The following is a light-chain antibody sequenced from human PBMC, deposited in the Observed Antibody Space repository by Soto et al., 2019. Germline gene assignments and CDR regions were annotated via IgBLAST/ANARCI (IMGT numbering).Light chain of an antibody. CDR2: GAS. V-gene: IGKV3-15*01. J-gene: IGKJ4*01. CDR1: QSVGSS. Sequence: EIVMTQSPATLSVSPGERATLSCRASQSVGSSFAWYQHKPGQAPRLVIYGASTRAPGTPARFSGSGSGTGFTLPISSLQSQDVAVYSGQRYYYWPLTFGGGTKVEIK. CDR3: QRYYYWPLT.